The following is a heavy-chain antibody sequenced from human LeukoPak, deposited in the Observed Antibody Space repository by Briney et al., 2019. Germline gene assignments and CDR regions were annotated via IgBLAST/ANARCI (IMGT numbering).Heavy chain of an antibody. Sequence: PSETLSLACTVSGDSISSSSWSWIRQPAGKGLEWIGRFYNSGSTNYNPSLKSRVTMSLDTSKNQFSLKLSSVTAADTAVYYCAKIIGSWKFDYWGQGTLVTVSS. V-gene: IGHV4-4*07. D-gene: IGHD6-13*01. CDR1: GDSISSSS. CDR3: AKIIGSWKFDY. J-gene: IGHJ4*02. CDR2: FYNSGST.